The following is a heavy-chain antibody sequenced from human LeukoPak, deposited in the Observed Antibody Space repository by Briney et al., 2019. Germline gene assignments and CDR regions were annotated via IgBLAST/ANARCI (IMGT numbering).Heavy chain of an antibody. Sequence: GRSLRLSCAASGFTFSDYGMHWVRQAPGKGLEWVTLISYDGINKYYADSVKGRFTISRDNSKNTLYLQMNSLRAEDTAVYYCAKDTNRWFGELYGMDVWGQGTTVTVSS. CDR3: AKDTNRWFGELYGMDV. D-gene: IGHD3-10*01. J-gene: IGHJ6*02. CDR1: GFTFSDYG. CDR2: ISYDGINK. V-gene: IGHV3-30*18.